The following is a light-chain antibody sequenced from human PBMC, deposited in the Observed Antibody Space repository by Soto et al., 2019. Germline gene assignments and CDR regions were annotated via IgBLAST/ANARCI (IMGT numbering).Light chain of an antibody. CDR2: DAS. Sequence: DIQMTQSPSTLSASIGDRVTITCRASQTISIYLAWCQQRPGEAPKLLIYDASTLESGVPARFSGSGSGTEVTLTISSLQPDDFATYYCHQDSRSCPTFGQGTKVEIQ. CDR3: HQDSRSCPT. V-gene: IGKV1-5*01. CDR1: QTISIY. J-gene: IGKJ1*01.